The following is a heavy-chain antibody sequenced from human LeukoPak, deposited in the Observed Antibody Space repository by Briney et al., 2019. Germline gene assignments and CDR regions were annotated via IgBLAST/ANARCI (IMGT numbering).Heavy chain of an antibody. V-gene: IGHV3-23*01. J-gene: IGHJ4*02. CDR2: ISGSGGST. CDR1: GFTFSSYA. CDR3: AKYTAVAGTEDY. Sequence: PGGSLRLSCAASGFTFSSYAVSWVRQAPGKGLEWVSAISGSGGSTYYADSVKGRFTISRDNSKNTLYLQMNSLRAEDTAVYYCAKYTAVAGTEDYWGQGTLVTVSS. D-gene: IGHD6-19*01.